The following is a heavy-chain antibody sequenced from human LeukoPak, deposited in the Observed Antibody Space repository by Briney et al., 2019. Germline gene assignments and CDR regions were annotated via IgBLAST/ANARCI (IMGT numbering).Heavy chain of an antibody. J-gene: IGHJ4*02. D-gene: IGHD3-22*01. Sequence: SETLSLICTVSGGSINSYYWSWIRQPPGKGLEWIGYIYYSGSTNYNPSLKSRVTISLDTSNNQFSLKLSSVTAADTAVYYCARDTSGYRRGSFDYWGQGTLVTVSS. V-gene: IGHV4-59*01. CDR2: IYYSGST. CDR1: GGSINSYY. CDR3: ARDTSGYRRGSFDY.